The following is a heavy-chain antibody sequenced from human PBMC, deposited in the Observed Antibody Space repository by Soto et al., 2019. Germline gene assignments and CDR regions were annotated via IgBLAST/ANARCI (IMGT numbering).Heavy chain of an antibody. CDR2: IVVGSGNT. V-gene: IGHV1-58*01. D-gene: IGHD6-6*01. J-gene: IGHJ6*02. CDR1: GFTFTSSA. Sequence: QMQLVQSGPEVKKPGTSVKVSCKASGFTFTSSAVQWVRQARGQRLEWIGWIVVGSGNTNYAQKFQERVTITRDMSTSTAYMELSSLRSEDTAVYYCAAVSSIAARPDKYGLDVWGQGNPVTVSS. CDR3: AAVSSIAARPDKYGLDV.